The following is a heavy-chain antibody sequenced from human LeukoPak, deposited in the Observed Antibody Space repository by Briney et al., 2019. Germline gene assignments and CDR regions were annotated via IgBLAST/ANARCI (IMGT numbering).Heavy chain of an antibody. D-gene: IGHD2-2*01. CDR1: GYTFTSYD. CDR3: ARVGCSSTSCYGGLDY. CDR2: MNPNSGNT. V-gene: IGHV1-8*01. J-gene: IGHJ4*02. Sequence: GASVKVSCKASGYTFTSYDINWVRQATGQGLEWMGWMNPNSGNTGYTQKFQGRVTMTRNTSISSAYMELSSLRSEDTAVYYCARVGCSSTSCYGGLDYWGQGTLVTVSS.